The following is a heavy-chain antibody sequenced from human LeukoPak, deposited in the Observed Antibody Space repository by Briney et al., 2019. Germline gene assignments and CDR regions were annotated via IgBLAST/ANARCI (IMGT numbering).Heavy chain of an antibody. D-gene: IGHD2-21*02. Sequence: GGPLRLSCEASGLTFSSYAMHWVRQAPGKGLEWVVLISYDGSNKYYADSVKGRFTISRDNSKNTLYLQMHSLRPGDTAVYYCVREDTPATANYWGQGTLVTISP. CDR2: ISYDGSNK. V-gene: IGHV3-30*04. CDR1: GLTFSSYA. J-gene: IGHJ4*02. CDR3: VREDTPATANY.